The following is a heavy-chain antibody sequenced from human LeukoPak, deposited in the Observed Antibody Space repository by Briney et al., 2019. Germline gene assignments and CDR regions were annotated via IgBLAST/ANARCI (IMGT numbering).Heavy chain of an antibody. V-gene: IGHV4-34*01. J-gene: IGHJ4*02. Sequence: PSETLSLTCDIYGGSFSGYYWSWIRQPPGKGQEWIGEIHHVGRINYNPSLKSRVTLSVDKSKNQFSLRLNSVTAADTAMYYCARSHDHLWGDYPDYWGQGTLVTVSS. CDR3: ARSHDHLWGDYPDY. CDR1: GGSFSGYY. D-gene: IGHD3-16*01. CDR2: IHHVGRI.